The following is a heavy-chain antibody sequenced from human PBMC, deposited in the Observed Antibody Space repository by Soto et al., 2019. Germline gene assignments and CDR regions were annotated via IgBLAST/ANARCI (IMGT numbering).Heavy chain of an antibody. D-gene: IGHD3-3*01. J-gene: IGHJ4*02. V-gene: IGHV4-30-4*08. CDR1: GGSISSGDYY. CDR2: VYYSGVT. Sequence: PSETLSLTCTVSGGSISSGDYYWSWIRQPPGKGLEWIGYVYYSGVTYYNPSLKSRLTISLDTSKAQFSLKLGSVTAADTAVYFCARQQADFVGGQYLFDYWSQGTLVTVSS. CDR3: ARQQADFVGGQYLFDY.